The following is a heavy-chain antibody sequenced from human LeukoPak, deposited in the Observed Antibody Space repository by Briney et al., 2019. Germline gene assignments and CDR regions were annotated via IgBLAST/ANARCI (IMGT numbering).Heavy chain of an antibody. D-gene: IGHD2-15*01. CDR2: IWYDGSNK. CDR1: GFAFSNYG. CDR3: ARDMVASRDHGDYFDQ. Sequence: GGSLRLSCAASGFAFSNYGMHWVRQAPGKGLEWVAFIWYDGSNKYYRETVKGRFSISRDNSKNTLYLEMNSLRAEDTSVYFCARDMVASRDHGDYFDQWGQGTLVTVSS. V-gene: IGHV3-33*01. J-gene: IGHJ4*02.